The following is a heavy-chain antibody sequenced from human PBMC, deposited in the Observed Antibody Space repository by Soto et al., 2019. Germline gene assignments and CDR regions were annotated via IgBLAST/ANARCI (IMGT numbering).Heavy chain of an antibody. CDR1: GITFNNAW. CDR3: ARDLYRSSSNYYGSEFDY. Sequence: GGSLRLSCAASGITFNNAWMSWVRQAPGKGLEWVGRIKSKIDGGTTDYAAPVKGRFTISRDDSKNSLYLQMNSLRAEDTAVYYCARDLYRSSSNYYGSEFDYWGQGILVTVSS. V-gene: IGHV3-15*01. D-gene: IGHD3-10*01. J-gene: IGHJ4*02. CDR2: IKSKIDGGTT.